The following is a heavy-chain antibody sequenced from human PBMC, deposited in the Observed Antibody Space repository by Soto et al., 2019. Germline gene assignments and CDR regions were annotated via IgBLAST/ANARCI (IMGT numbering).Heavy chain of an antibody. D-gene: IGHD1-26*01. V-gene: IGHV3-30*18. Sequence: QVQLVESGGGVVQPGRSLRLSCAASGFTFSTYGMHWVRQAPGKGLEWVTVISYDERYKYYADSVKGRFTISRDNSKNTLYLQMNSLRAEDTAVYYCAKDATLVGATGFDYWGQGTLVTVSS. CDR2: ISYDERYK. J-gene: IGHJ4*02. CDR3: AKDATLVGATGFDY. CDR1: GFTFSTYG.